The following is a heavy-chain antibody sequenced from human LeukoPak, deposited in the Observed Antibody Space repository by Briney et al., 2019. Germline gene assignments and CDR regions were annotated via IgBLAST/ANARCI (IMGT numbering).Heavy chain of an antibody. Sequence: GGSLRLSCAASGFSFSTCAMNWVRQAPGKGLEWVSAISGSGSNTYYADSVKGRFTISRDNYKNTLYLQMNSLGAEATALYYCAKDVRGYNRPFDYWGQGTLVTVSS. J-gene: IGHJ4*02. CDR2: ISGSGSNT. V-gene: IGHV3-23*01. D-gene: IGHD3-10*02. CDR3: AKDVRGYNRPFDY. CDR1: GFSFSTCA.